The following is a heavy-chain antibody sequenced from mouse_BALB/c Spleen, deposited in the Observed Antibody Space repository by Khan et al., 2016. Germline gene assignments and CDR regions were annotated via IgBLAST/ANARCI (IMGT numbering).Heavy chain of an antibody. V-gene: IGHV5-17*02. Sequence: EVELVESGGDLVQPGGSRKLSCAASGFTFSGFGMHWVRQAPEKGLEWVAYITSGSTNIYYADTVKGRFTISRDNPKNTLSLQMTSLRSEDTAMYYCARMGGSYAMDYWGQGTSVTVSS. CDR2: ITSGSTNI. J-gene: IGHJ4*01. CDR3: ARMGGSYAMDY. CDR1: GFTFSGFG.